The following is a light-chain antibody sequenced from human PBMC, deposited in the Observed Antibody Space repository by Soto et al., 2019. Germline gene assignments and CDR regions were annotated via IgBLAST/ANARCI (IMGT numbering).Light chain of an antibody. J-gene: IGKJ1*01. V-gene: IGKV3-11*01. CDR3: QQRSNWPSIT. CDR2: DAS. CDR1: QSVNRN. Sequence: IVLTQSPGTLSLSPGERATLSCRASQSVNRNFLAWYQRRPGQAPRLLIYDASNRATGIPARFSGSGSGTDFTLTINSLEPEDFAVYYCQQRSNWPSITFGQGTKVDIK.